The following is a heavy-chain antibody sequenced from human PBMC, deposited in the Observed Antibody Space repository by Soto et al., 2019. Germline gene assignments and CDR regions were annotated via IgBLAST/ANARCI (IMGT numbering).Heavy chain of an antibody. Sequence: SVKVSCKASGGTFSSYTISWVRQAPGQGLEWMGRIIPILGIANYAQKFQGRVTITADKSTSTAYMELRSLRSDDTAVYYCAKANSLTPSSRGTRSGIDVWGQGTTVTVSS. CDR3: AKANSLTPSSRGTRSGIDV. J-gene: IGHJ6*02. CDR2: IIPILGIA. CDR1: GGTFSSYT. D-gene: IGHD1-1*01. V-gene: IGHV1-69*02.